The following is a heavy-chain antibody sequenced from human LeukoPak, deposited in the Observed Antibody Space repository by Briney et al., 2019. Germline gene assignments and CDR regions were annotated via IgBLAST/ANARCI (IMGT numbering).Heavy chain of an antibody. CDR1: GFSLSSYW. CDR2: ISSSGSTI. Sequence: GGSLRLSCAASGFSLSSYWMTWVRQAPGKGLEWVSYISSSGSTIYYADSVKGRFTISRDNAKNSLYLQMNSLRAEDTAVYYCARERTTIVSGTTIGAYWGQGTLVTVSS. CDR3: ARERTTIVSGTTIGAY. J-gene: IGHJ4*02. V-gene: IGHV3-48*03. D-gene: IGHD2/OR15-2a*01.